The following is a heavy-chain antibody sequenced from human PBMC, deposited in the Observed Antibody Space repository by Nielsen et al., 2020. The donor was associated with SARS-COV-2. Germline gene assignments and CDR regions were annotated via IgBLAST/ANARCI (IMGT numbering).Heavy chain of an antibody. CDR1: GYTFTGYY. V-gene: IGHV1-18*04. CDR2: INPNNGNT. CDR3: ARVRCSGGSCYFDY. D-gene: IGHD2-15*01. J-gene: IGHJ4*02. Sequence: ASVKVSCKASGYTFTGYYMHWVRQAPGQGLEWMGRINPNNGNTNYAQKLQGRVTMTTDTSTSTAYMELRSLRSDDTAVYYCARVRCSGGSCYFDYWGQGTLVTVSS.